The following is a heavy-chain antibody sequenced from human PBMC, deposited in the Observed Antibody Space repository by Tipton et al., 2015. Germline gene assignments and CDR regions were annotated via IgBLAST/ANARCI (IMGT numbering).Heavy chain of an antibody. CDR3: ARDLEHGMDV. D-gene: IGHD5-24*01. Sequence: TLSLTCTVSGGSISSYYWSWIRQPPGKGLEWIGYISYSGSTHYNPSLKRRVTISLDTSKNQFSLTLSSVTAADTAVYYCARDLEHGMDVWGQGTTVTVSS. CDR2: ISYSGST. V-gene: IGHV4-59*01. J-gene: IGHJ6*02. CDR1: GGSISSYY.